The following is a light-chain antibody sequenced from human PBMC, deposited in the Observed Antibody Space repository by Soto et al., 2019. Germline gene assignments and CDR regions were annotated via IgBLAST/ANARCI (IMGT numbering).Light chain of an antibody. J-gene: IGLJ2*01. Sequence: SYELTQPPSVSVAPGQTATITCGGNNIESKSVQWYQQKPGQAPVLVVFDDSDRPSGIPERFSGSNSAYTATLTISGVEAGDGADYYWQVWDPDGDHVVFGGGTKLTVL. CDR2: DDS. CDR1: NIESKS. V-gene: IGLV3-21*02. CDR3: QVWDPDGDHVV.